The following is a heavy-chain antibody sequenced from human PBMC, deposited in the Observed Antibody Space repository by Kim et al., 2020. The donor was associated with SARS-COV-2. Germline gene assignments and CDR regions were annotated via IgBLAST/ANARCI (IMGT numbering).Heavy chain of an antibody. Sequence: SETLSLTCTVSGGSISSYYWSWIRQPPGKGLEWIGYIYYSGSTNYNPSLKSRFTISVDTSKNQFSLKLSSVTAADTAVYYCARDSLGSRSWSRSYGMDVWGQGTTVTVS. D-gene: IGHD6-13*01. CDR3: ARDSLGSRSWSRSYGMDV. CDR2: IYYSGST. V-gene: IGHV4-59*13. CDR1: GGSISSYY. J-gene: IGHJ6*02.